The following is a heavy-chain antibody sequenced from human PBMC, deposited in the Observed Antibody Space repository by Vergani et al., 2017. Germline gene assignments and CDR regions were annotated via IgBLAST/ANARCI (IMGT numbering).Heavy chain of an antibody. CDR3: ARAGRYCSGGSCYPYYYYYMDV. CDR2: ISSSSSYI. J-gene: IGHJ6*03. Sequence: EVQLLESGGGLVQPGGSLRLSCAASGFTFSSYAMSWVRQAPGKGLEWVSSISSSSSYIYYADSVKGRFTISRDNAKNSLYLQMNSLRAEDTAVYYCARAGRYCSGGSCYPYYYYYMDVWGKGTTVTVSS. D-gene: IGHD2-15*01. CDR1: GFTFSSYA. V-gene: IGHV3-21*01.